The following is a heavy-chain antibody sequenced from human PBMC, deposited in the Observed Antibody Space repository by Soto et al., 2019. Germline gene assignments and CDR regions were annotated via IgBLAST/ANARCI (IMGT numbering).Heavy chain of an antibody. D-gene: IGHD1-26*01. J-gene: IGHJ4*02. CDR3: APPTSGNFDFDY. Sequence: QVQLVQSGAEVKKPGSSVKVSCKASGGTFSSYAMTWVRQAPGQGLEWMGGIIPIFGTAKYAQKFQGRVTITADASTNTAYIALTSLTSDGTAVYYCAPPTSGNFDFDYWGQGTLVTVSS. CDR1: GGTFSSYA. V-gene: IGHV1-69*12. CDR2: IIPIFGTA.